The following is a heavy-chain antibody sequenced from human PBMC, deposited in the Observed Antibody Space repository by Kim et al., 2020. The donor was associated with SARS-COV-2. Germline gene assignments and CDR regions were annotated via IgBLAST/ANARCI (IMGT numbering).Heavy chain of an antibody. V-gene: IGHV3-48*03. D-gene: IGHD2-15*01. J-gene: IGHJ6*02. CDR1: GFTFSSYE. CDR2: ISSSGSTI. CDR3: AGGLAPHLPYYYGMDV. Sequence: GGSLRLSCAASGFTFSSYEMNWVRQAPGKGLEWVSYISSSGSTIYYADSVKGRFTISRDNAKNSLYLQMNSLRAEDTAVYYCAGGLAPHLPYYYGMDVWGQGTTVTVSS.